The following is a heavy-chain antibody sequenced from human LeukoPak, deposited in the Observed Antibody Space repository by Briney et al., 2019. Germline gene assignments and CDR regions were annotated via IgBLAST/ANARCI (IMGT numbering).Heavy chain of an antibody. Sequence: PGGSLRLSCAASGFTFSSYGLHWVRQAPGKGLEWVAVISYDESNKYYAESVKGRFSISRDNSKNTLYLQMNSLRAEDTAVYYCAKGDCSGGSCYYGMDVWGQGTTVTVSS. CDR1: GFTFSSYG. D-gene: IGHD2-15*01. J-gene: IGHJ6*02. CDR2: ISYDESNK. CDR3: AKGDCSGGSCYYGMDV. V-gene: IGHV3-30*18.